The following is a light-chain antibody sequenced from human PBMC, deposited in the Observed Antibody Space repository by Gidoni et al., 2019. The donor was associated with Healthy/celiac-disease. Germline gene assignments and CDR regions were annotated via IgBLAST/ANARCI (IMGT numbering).Light chain of an antibody. CDR3: GTWDSSLSAVV. J-gene: IGLJ2*01. CDR1: SSNIGNNY. Sequence: QSVLTQPPSVSAAPGQKVTISCSGSSSNIGNNYVSCYQPLPGTAPKLLIYDNNKRPSGIPDRFSGSKSGTSATLGITGLQTGDEDDYYCGTWDSSLSAVVFGGGTKLTVL. CDR2: DNN. V-gene: IGLV1-51*01.